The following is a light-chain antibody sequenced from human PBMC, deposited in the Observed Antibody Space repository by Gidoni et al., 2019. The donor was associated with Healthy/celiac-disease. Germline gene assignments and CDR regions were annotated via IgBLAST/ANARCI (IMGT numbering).Light chain of an antibody. CDR3: CSYAGSYTSS. CDR1: SSDAGGYNY. J-gene: IGLJ2*01. CDR2: DVS. V-gene: IGLV2-11*01. Sequence: QSALTQPRSVSGSPGQSVTTSCTGTSSDAGGYNYVSWYQQHTGKAPKLMIYDVSKRPSGVPDRFSGSKSGNTASLTISGLQAEDEADYYCCSYAGSYTSSFGGGTKLTVL.